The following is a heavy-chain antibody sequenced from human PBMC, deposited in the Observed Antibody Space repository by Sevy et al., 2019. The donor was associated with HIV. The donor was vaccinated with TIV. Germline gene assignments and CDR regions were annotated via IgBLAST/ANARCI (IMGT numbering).Heavy chain of an antibody. CDR2: FDPEDGET. V-gene: IGHV1-24*01. D-gene: IGHD3-22*01. Sequence: ASVKVSCKVSGYTLTELSMHWVRQAPGKGLEWMGTFDPEDGETTYAQKFQGRVSMTEDTSTDTAYMELNSLRSEDTAVYYCATTRDYYDSSGYPFDYWGQGTLVTVSS. CDR3: ATTRDYYDSSGYPFDY. CDR1: GYTLTELS. J-gene: IGHJ4*02.